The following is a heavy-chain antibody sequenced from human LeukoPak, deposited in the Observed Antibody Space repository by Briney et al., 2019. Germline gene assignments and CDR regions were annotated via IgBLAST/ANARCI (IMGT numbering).Heavy chain of an antibody. D-gene: IGHD1-14*01. CDR2: IKEDGGEK. V-gene: IGHV3-7*01. J-gene: IGHJ4*02. CDR3: ARYRSLGH. CDR1: AFTVSSSW. Sequence: GGSLRLSCAASAFTVSSSWMSWVRQAPGKGLEWVANIKEDGGEKHYVDSMKGGFTISRDNAKISLYLQMNSLRAEDTAVYYCARYRSLGHWGQGTLVTVSS.